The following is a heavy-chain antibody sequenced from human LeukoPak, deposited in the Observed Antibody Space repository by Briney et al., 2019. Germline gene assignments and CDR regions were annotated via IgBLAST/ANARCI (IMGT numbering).Heavy chain of an antibody. Sequence: GGSLRLSCAASGFTFSDYYMSWIRQAPGKGLEWVSYISSSGSTIYYADSVKGRFTISRDNAKNSLYQQMNSLRAEDTAVYYCARTPPMATPRQGSDYWGQGTLVTVSS. CDR3: ARTPPMATPRQGSDY. CDR1: GFTFSDYY. J-gene: IGHJ4*02. D-gene: IGHD5-12*01. V-gene: IGHV3-11*01. CDR2: ISSSGSTI.